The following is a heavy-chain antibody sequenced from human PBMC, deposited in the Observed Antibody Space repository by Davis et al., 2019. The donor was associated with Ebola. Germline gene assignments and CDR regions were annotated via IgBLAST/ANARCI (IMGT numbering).Heavy chain of an antibody. V-gene: IGHV4-59*01. CDR2: IYYSGST. CDR3: ARDNLWFGDNWFDP. CDR1: GGSLSSYY. D-gene: IGHD3-10*01. J-gene: IGHJ5*02. Sequence: SETLSLTCVVSGGSLSSYYWSWVRLPPGKGLEWIGYIYYSGSTNYNPSLKSRVTISVDTSKNQFSLKLSSVTAADTAVYYCARDNLWFGDNWFDPWGQGTLVTVSS.